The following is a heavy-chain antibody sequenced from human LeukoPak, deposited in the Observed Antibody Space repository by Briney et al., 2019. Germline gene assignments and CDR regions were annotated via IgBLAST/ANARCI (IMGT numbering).Heavy chain of an antibody. Sequence: SETLSLTCTVSGGSISSYYWSWIRQPPGKGLEWIGYIYYSGSTNYNPSLKSRVTISVDTSKNQSSLKLSSVTAADTAVYYCARGYSNYFNYYGMDVWGQGTTVTVSS. CDR1: GGSISSYY. J-gene: IGHJ6*02. CDR3: ARGYSNYFNYYGMDV. V-gene: IGHV4-59*01. D-gene: IGHD4-11*01. CDR2: IYYSGST.